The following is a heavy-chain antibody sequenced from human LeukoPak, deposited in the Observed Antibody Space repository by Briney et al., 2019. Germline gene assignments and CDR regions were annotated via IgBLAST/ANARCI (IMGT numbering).Heavy chain of an antibody. J-gene: IGHJ5*02. CDR2: ISHSGST. D-gene: IGHD6-19*01. CDR1: GGPFSGYY. V-gene: IGHV4-34*01. CDR3: ANIAVAGT. Sequence: SETLSLTCAVYGGPFSGYYWSWIRQPPGKGLEWIGEISHSGSTNYNPSLKSRVTISVDTSKNQFSLKLSSVTAADTAVYYCANIAVAGTWGQGTLVTVSS.